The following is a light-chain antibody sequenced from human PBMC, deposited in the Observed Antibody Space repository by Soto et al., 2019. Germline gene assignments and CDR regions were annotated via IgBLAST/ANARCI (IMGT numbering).Light chain of an antibody. CDR1: SSNIGAGYE. CDR2: GNT. V-gene: IGLV1-40*01. J-gene: IGLJ1*01. CDR3: QSYDSSLSVLDV. Sequence: QSVLTQPPSVSGAPGQRVTISCTGSSSNIGAGYEVHWFQQLPGTAPKLLIYGNTNRPSGVPDRFSGSKSDTSASLAITGLQPEDEADYYCQSYDSSLSVLDVFGTGTQLTVL.